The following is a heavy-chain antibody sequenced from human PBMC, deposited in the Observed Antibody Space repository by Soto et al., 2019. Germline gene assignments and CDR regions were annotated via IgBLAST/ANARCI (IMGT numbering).Heavy chain of an antibody. CDR3: ARDYYKYYDSSGYYRSPAY. V-gene: IGHV3-30-3*01. CDR2: ISYDGSDK. D-gene: IGHD3-22*01. CDR1: GFTFSSYA. Sequence: QVQLVESGGGVVQPGRSLRLSCAASGFTFSSYAMHWVRQAPGKGLEWVALISYDGSDKDYADSVKGRFPISRENSRNTLFLQMNSLRAEDTAVYYCARDYYKYYDSSGYYRSPAYWGQGTLVTVSS. J-gene: IGHJ4*02.